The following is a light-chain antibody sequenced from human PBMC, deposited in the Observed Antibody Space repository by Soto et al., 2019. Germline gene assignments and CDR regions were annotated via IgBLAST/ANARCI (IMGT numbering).Light chain of an antibody. Sequence: QSVLTQPPSASGTPGQRVTISCSGSSSNIGSNTVNWYQQLPGTPPKLLIYSNNQRPSGVPDRFSGSKSGTSASLAISGLQSEDEADYYCAAWDDSLNALLFGGGTQLTVL. J-gene: IGLJ2*01. CDR1: SSNIGSNT. CDR3: AAWDDSLNALL. V-gene: IGLV1-44*01. CDR2: SNN.